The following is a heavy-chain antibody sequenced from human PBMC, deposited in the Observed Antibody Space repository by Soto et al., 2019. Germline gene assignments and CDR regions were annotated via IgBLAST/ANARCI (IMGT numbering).Heavy chain of an antibody. CDR2: IRQDGSEK. J-gene: IGHJ6*02. Sequence: GGSLRLSCVGSGFSFSSNWMTWVRQAPGKGLEWVGNIRQDGSEKKYVDSVKGRFTISRDNAKNSLYLQMNSLRAEDTAVYYYARDKNLLRYFDWLPNRYGMDVWGQWTTVTVSS. D-gene: IGHD3-9*01. CDR3: ARDKNLLRYFDWLPNRYGMDV. CDR1: GFSFSSNW. V-gene: IGHV3-7*04.